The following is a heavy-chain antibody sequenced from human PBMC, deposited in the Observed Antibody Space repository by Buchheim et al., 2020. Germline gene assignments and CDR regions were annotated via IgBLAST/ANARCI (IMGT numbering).Heavy chain of an antibody. D-gene: IGHD3-22*01. J-gene: IGHJ4*02. Sequence: QVQLQESGPGLVKPSGTLSLTCAVSGGSISSSNWWSWVRQPPGKGLEWIGEIYYSGSTNYNPSLKNRVTISANNAKNQFFLKLSSVTAADTAVYYCARNYYDSSGSPSLDYWGQGTL. CDR2: IYYSGST. V-gene: IGHV4-4*02. CDR3: ARNYYDSSGSPSLDY. CDR1: GGSISSSNW.